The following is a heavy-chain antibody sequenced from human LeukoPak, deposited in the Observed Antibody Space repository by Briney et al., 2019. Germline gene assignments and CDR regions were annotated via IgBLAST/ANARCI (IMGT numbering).Heavy chain of an antibody. V-gene: IGHV3-72*01. CDR1: GFTFSDHY. D-gene: IGHD4-11*01. CDR2: IRNKPNSYTT. J-gene: IGHJ4*02. Sequence: GGSLRLSCAASGFTFSDHYMDWVRQAPGEGLEWVGRIRNKPNSYTTEYAASVKGRFIISRDDSKNSLYLQMNSLKTEDTAMYYCARALGTTWSSQYFDYWGQGTLVTVSS. CDR3: ARALGTTWSSQYFDY.